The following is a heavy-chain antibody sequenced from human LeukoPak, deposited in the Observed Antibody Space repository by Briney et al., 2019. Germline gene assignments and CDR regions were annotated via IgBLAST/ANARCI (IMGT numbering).Heavy chain of an antibody. Sequence: SSVTLSLTCAVYGGSCSCYYWIWIPQPPGKGREGIGEINHSGSNNYNPSLKSRITISVDTSKNQFSLKLMSVTAADTAVYYCARGVSLGNRIVTGRSFDYWGQGALVTVSS. CDR1: GGSCSCYY. D-gene: IGHD3-9*01. V-gene: IGHV4-34*01. CDR2: INHSGSN. CDR3: ARGVSLGNRIVTGRSFDY. J-gene: IGHJ4*02.